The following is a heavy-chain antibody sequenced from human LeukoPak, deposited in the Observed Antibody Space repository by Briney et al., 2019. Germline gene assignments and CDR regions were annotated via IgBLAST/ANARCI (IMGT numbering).Heavy chain of an antibody. V-gene: IGHV1-69*06. D-gene: IGHD5-24*01. J-gene: IGHJ5*02. Sequence: GASVKVPCKASGGTFSSYAISWVRQAPGQGLEWMGGIIPIFGTANYAQKFQGRVTITADKSTSTAYMELSSLRSEDTAVYYCARERQEAVERCLDPWGQGTLVTVSS. CDR1: GGTFSSYA. CDR2: IIPIFGTA. CDR3: ARERQEAVERCLDP.